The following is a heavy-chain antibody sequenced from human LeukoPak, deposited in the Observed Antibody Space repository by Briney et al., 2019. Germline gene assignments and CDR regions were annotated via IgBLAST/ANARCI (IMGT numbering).Heavy chain of an antibody. CDR3: AVSSSGYSRFDS. D-gene: IGHD3-22*01. Sequence: PGGSLRLSCAASGFTFSSYTMNWVRQAPGKGLEWVSSISFGGSYIYYADSVKGRFTISRDNAKNSLYLQMNSLRAEDTAVYYCAVSSSGYSRFDSWGRGTLVTASS. J-gene: IGHJ4*02. CDR1: GFTFSSYT. V-gene: IGHV3-21*01. CDR2: ISFGGSYI.